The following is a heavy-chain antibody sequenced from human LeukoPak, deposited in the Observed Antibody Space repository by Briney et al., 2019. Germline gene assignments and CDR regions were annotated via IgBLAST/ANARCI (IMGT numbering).Heavy chain of an antibody. V-gene: IGHV3-23*01. CDR3: ARGPFSSGWELYYYYYMDV. Sequence: QSGGSLRLSCAASGFTFSSYAMSWVRQAPGKGLEWVSAISGSGGSTYYADSVKGRFTISRDNSKNTLYLQMNSLRAEDTAVYYCARGPFSSGWELYYYYYMDVWGKGTTVTVSS. D-gene: IGHD6-19*01. CDR2: ISGSGGST. J-gene: IGHJ6*03. CDR1: GFTFSSYA.